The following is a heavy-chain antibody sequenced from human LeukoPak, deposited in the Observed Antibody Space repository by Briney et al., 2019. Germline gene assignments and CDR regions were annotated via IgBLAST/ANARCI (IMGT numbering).Heavy chain of an antibody. J-gene: IGHJ6*02. CDR2: INPSGGST. CDR3: ARSRGTPLHGMDV. CDR1: GYTFTSYY. V-gene: IGHV1-46*01. D-gene: IGHD3-10*01. Sequence: ASVKVSCKASGYTFTSYYMHWVRQAPGQGLEWMGIINPSGGSTSYAQKFQGRVTMTRDTSTSTVYMELSSLRPEDTAVYYCARSRGTPLHGMDVWGQGTTVTVSS.